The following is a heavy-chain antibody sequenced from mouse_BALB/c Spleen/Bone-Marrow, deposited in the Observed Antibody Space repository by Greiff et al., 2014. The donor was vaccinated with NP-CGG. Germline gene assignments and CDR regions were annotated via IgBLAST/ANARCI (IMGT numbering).Heavy chain of an antibody. J-gene: IGHJ4*01. CDR2: IWSGGNT. D-gene: IGHD2-10*02. CDR1: GFSLTNYG. Sequence: VQRVESGPGLVAPSQSLSITCTVSGFSLTNYGVHWVRQPPGKGLEWLVVIWSGGNTTYNSALKSRLSISKDNSKSQVFLKMNSLQTDDTAMYYCARNPYGNYAMDYWGQGTSVTVSS. V-gene: IGHV2-6*02. CDR3: ARNPYGNYAMDY.